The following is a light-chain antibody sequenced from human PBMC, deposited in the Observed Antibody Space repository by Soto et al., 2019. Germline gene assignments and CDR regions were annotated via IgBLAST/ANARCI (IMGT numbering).Light chain of an antibody. CDR1: QSVHSGH. CDR3: QKYGSSPWT. V-gene: IGKV3-20*01. Sequence: ENVLTQSPYTLSFSPGGRATLSCRASQSVHSGHLAWYQQKPGQAPRLLIYGVSSRATGIPDRFSGSGSGTDFALTISRLEPEAFALYYCQKYGSSPWTFGQGTKVDI. J-gene: IGKJ1*01. CDR2: GVS.